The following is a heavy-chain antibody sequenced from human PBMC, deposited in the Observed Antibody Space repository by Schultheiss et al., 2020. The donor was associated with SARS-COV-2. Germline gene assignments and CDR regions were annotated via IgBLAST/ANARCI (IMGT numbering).Heavy chain of an antibody. J-gene: IGHJ4*02. CDR2: ISYDGSNK. CDR1: GFTFSSYG. CDR3: AKDPRSHFYSSSFGWAAYYFDY. V-gene: IGHV3-30*18. D-gene: IGHD6-6*01. Sequence: GGSLRLSCAASGFTFSSYGMHWVRQAPGKGLEWVAVISYDGSNKYYADSVKGRFTISRDNSKNTLYLQMNSLRAEDTAVYYCAKDPRSHFYSSSFGWAAYYFDYWGQGTLVTVSS.